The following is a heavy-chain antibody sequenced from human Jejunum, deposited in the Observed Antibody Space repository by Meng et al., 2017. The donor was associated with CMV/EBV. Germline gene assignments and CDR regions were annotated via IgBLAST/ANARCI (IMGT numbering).Heavy chain of an antibody. CDR2: IHDTGST. CDR3: ARGSIFVSFDS. D-gene: IGHD3-3*01. V-gene: IGHV4-30-4*08. CDR1: GGSRGSGDYY. Sequence: VRLKESGQGLVNPSQALSLTCSFSGGSRGSGDYYWSWIRQPPGKGLEWIGYIHDTGSTSHNPSLKSRVDISLGTSKNQFSLTLNSVTAEDTAVYFCARGSIFVSFDSWGQGTLVTVSS. J-gene: IGHJ4*02.